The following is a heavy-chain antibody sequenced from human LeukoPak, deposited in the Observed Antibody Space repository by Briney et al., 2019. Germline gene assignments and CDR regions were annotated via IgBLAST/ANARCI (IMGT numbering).Heavy chain of an antibody. D-gene: IGHD5-24*01. CDR2: IYYSGST. V-gene: IGHV4-59*11. CDR1: GGSISSHY. J-gene: IGHJ5*02. Sequence: SETLSLTCTVSGGSISSHYWSWIRQPPGKGLGWIGYIYYSGSTNYNPSLKSRVTISVDTSKNQFSLKLSSVTAADTAVYYCARSWRTKRWLQLKNNRFDPWGQGTLVTVSS. CDR3: ARSWRTKRWLQLKNNRFDP.